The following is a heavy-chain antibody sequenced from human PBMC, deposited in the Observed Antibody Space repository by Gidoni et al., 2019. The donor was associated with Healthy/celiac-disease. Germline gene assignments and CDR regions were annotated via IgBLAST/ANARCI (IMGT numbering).Heavy chain of an antibody. CDR3: ARRMLRGYYYYYGMDV. Sequence: QVQLQQWGAGLLKPSETLSLPCAVYGGSFSGYYWSWIRQPPGKGLEWIGEINHSGSTNYNPSLKSRVTISVDTSKNQFSLKLSSGTAADTAVYYCARRMLRGYYYYYGMDVWGQGTTVTVSS. CDR1: GGSFSGYY. V-gene: IGHV4-34*01. D-gene: IGHD3-16*01. CDR2: INHSGST. J-gene: IGHJ6*02.